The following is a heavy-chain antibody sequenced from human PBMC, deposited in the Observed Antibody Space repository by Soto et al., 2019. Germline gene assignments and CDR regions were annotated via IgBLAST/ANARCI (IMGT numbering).Heavy chain of an antibody. CDR2: IKQDGSEK. D-gene: IGHD3-10*01. CDR3: ARDLSSLLWCGELLDTDY. V-gene: IGHV3-7*05. Sequence: EVQLVESGGGLVQPGGSLRLSCAASGFTFSSYWMSWVRQAPGKGLEWVANIKQDGSEKYYVDSVKGRFTISRDNAKNSLYLQRNSLRAEDTAVYYCARDLSSLLWCGELLDTDYWGQGTLVTVSS. CDR1: GFTFSSYW. J-gene: IGHJ4*02.